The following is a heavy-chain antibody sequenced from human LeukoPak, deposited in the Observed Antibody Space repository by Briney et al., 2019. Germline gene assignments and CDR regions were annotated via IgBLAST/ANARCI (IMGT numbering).Heavy chain of an antibody. CDR1: GFTFSSYA. V-gene: IGHV3-48*04. D-gene: IGHD5/OR15-5a*01. CDR3: ARVNPVSY. J-gene: IGHJ4*02. Sequence: PGGSLRLSCAASGFTFSSYAMSWVRQAPGKGLEWVSYIGSSVNSIYYADSVKGRFTISRDNAKNSLYLQMNSLRAEDTAVYYCARVNPVSYWGQGTLVTVSS. CDR2: IGSSVNSI.